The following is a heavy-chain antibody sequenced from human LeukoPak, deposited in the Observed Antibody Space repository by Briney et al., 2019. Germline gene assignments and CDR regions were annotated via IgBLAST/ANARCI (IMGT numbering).Heavy chain of an antibody. CDR3: ARRWRTGVAVAGTPFDY. CDR2: INHSGST. J-gene: IGHJ4*02. D-gene: IGHD6-19*01. CDR1: GGSFSGYY. Sequence: SETLSLTCAVYGGSFSGYYWSWIRQPPGKGLEWIGEINHSGSTNYNPSLKSRVTISVDTSKNQFSLKLGSVTAADTAVYYCARRWRTGVAVAGTPFDYWGQGTLVTVPS. V-gene: IGHV4-34*01.